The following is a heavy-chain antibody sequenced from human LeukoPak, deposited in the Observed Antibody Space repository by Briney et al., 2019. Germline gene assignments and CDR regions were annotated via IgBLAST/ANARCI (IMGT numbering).Heavy chain of an antibody. CDR3: AKDPVPLWDLWYFDL. J-gene: IGHJ2*01. CDR2: ISNDASYK. D-gene: IGHD1-26*01. Sequence: GRSLRLSCAASGFMFSNYAMHWVRQAPGKGLEWVAVISNDASYKYYADSVKGRFTISRDNSKNTLYLQMNSLRAEDTAIYYCAKDPVPLWDLWYFDLWGRGTLVTVSS. CDR1: GFMFSNYA. V-gene: IGHV3-30-3*01.